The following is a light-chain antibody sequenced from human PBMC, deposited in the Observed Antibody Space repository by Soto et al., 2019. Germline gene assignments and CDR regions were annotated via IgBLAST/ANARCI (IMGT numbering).Light chain of an antibody. J-gene: IGKJ2*01. CDR3: QQTYSDQFT. Sequence: EIQMTQSPSSLSASVGDRVTITCLARQGIRNALNWFQQKPGKAPKLLISDASILQSGVPSRFSGRGSGTDFSLSINSLQPEDFATYYCQQTYSDQFTFGQGTRLEVK. CDR2: DAS. CDR1: QGIRNA. V-gene: IGKV1-39*01.